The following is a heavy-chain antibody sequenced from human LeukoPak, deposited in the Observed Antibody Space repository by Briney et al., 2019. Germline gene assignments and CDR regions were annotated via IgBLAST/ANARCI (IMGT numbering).Heavy chain of an antibody. CDR3: ARSTMIVVVITWSYFDY. Sequence: SETLSLTCTVSGYSFDSGYYWGWIRQPPGKGLEWIANIYYSGSTNYNPSLKSRVTISVDTSKNQFSLKLSSVTAADTAVYYCARSTMIVVVITWSYFDYWGQGTLVTVSS. CDR2: IYYSGST. D-gene: IGHD3-22*01. V-gene: IGHV4-38-2*02. J-gene: IGHJ4*02. CDR1: GYSFDSGYY.